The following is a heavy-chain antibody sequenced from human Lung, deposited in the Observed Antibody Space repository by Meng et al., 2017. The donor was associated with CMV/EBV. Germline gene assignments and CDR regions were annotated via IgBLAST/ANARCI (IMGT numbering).Heavy chain of an antibody. V-gene: IGHV3-30*18. Sequence: ASGFTFSNYGMHWVRRATGKGLEWLAVISNDGGNKHYADSVKGRFTISRDNSKNTLNLQMNSLRPEDTSVYYCAKDLKAYGDYYFDYWGQGILVTVSS. D-gene: IGHD4-17*01. CDR3: AKDLKAYGDYYFDY. CDR1: GFTFSNYG. J-gene: IGHJ4*02. CDR2: ISNDGGNK.